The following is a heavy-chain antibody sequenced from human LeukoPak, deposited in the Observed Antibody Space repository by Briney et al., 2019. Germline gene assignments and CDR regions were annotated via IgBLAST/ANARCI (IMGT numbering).Heavy chain of an antibody. CDR3: ARDYSNYGFDP. J-gene: IGHJ5*02. Sequence: PSETLSLTCTVSGGSISSYYWSWIRQPPGKGLEWIGYIYYSGGSTNYNPSLKSRVTISVDTSKNQFSLKLSSVTAADTAVYYCARDYSNYGFDPWGQGAPVTVSS. V-gene: IGHV4-59*01. D-gene: IGHD4-11*01. CDR2: IYYSGGST. CDR1: GGSISSYY.